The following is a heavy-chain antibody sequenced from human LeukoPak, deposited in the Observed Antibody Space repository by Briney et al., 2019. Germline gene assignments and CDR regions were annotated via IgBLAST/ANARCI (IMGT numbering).Heavy chain of an antibody. CDR3: ARDIAENSFDY. V-gene: IGHV4-59*12. Sequence: PSETLSLTCTVSGGSISSYYWSWIRQPPGKGLEWIGYIYHSGSTYYNPSLKSRVTISVDRSKNQFSLKLSSVTAADTAVYYCARDIAENSFDYWGQGTLVTVSS. CDR2: IYHSGST. CDR1: GGSISSYY. D-gene: IGHD6-13*01. J-gene: IGHJ4*02.